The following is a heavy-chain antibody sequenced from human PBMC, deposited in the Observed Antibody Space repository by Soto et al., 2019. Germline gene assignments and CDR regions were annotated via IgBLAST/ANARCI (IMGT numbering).Heavy chain of an antibody. V-gene: IGHV3-23*01. Sequence: EVQLLESGGGLVQPGGSLRLSCAASGFTFSSYAMTWVRQAPGKGLEWVSGICGSGGNTYYADSVKGRFTISRDNSKKPLYLRMSGLRAVETAVYYWAIGEGRYGCGEGDFGYWGEGTLVTVSS. J-gene: IGHJ4*02. CDR3: AIGEGRYGCGEGDFGY. CDR1: GFTFSSYA. D-gene: IGHD3-10*01. CDR2: ICGSGGNT.